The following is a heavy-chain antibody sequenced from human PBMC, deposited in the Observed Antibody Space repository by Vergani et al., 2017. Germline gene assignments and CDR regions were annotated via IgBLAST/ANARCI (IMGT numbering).Heavy chain of an antibody. V-gene: IGHV3-15*01. CDR2: IKSKTDGGTT. J-gene: IGHJ4*02. CDR3: TTDGRGFTVTTNPIDY. D-gene: IGHD4-17*01. CDR1: GFTFSNTW. Sequence: EVQLVESGGGLVKPGGSLRLSCAASGFTFSNTWMSWVRQAPGKGLEWGGRIKSKTDGGTTDYAAPVKGRFTIAIDDSKNTLYLQMNSLKTEDTAVYYWTTDGRGFTVTTNPIDYWGQGTLVTVSA.